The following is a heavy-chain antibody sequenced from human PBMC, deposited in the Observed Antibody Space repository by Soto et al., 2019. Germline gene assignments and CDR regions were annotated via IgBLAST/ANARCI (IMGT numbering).Heavy chain of an antibody. D-gene: IGHD4-4*01. J-gene: IGHJ5*02. CDR3: ARRETYDYTMRVGWFDP. CDR1: GGSISSGGYY. Sequence: QVQLQESGPGLVKPSQTLSLTCTVSGGSISSGGYYWSWIRQHPGKGLEWIGYIYYSGRTYYNPSLKCRVTISVDTSKNQFSLKLSSVTAADTAVYYCARRETYDYTMRVGWFDPWGQGTLVTVSS. V-gene: IGHV4-31*03. CDR2: IYYSGRT.